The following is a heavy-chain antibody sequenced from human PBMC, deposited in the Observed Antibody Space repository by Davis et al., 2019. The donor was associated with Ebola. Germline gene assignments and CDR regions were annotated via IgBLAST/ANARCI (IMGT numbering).Heavy chain of an antibody. Sequence: PSETPSLTCAVSGYSIGSGYHWGWVRQPPGRGREWIGHRYHGPHASYNPPLRSRVTIPLDTSKNQFSLKLKSVTAADTAVYYCVNDGGHGGDSDYWGQGTLVTVSS. CDR3: VNDGGHGGDSDY. V-gene: IGHV4-38-2*01. CDR2: RYHGPHA. D-gene: IGHD4-23*01. J-gene: IGHJ4*02. CDR1: GYSIGSGYH.